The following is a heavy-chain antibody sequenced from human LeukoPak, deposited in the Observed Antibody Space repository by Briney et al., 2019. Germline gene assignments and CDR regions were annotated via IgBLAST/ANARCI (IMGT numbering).Heavy chain of an antibody. V-gene: IGHV4-4*07. CDR2: IYTSGST. J-gene: IGHJ5*02. D-gene: IGHD2-15*01. CDR3: ARDPATWWFDP. Sequence: SETLSLTCTVSGGSISTYYWSWIRQPAGKGLEWIGHIYTSGSTNYNPSLKSRVTMSIDTSKNQFSLKLSSVIAADTAIYYCARDPATWWFDPWGQGTLVTVSS. CDR1: GGSISTYY.